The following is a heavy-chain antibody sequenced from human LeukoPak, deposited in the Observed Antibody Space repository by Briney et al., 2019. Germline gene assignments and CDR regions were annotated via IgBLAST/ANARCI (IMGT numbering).Heavy chain of an antibody. CDR1: GYTFTSYG. V-gene: IGHV1-8*03. CDR3: ARFSSSFGDDY. D-gene: IGHD6-6*01. J-gene: IGHJ4*02. CDR2: MNPNSGNT. Sequence: ASVKVSCKASGYTFTSYGINWVRQATGQGLEWMGWMNPNSGNTGYAQKFQGRVTITRNTSISTAYMELSSLRSEDTAVYYCARFSSSFGDDYWGQGTLVTVSS.